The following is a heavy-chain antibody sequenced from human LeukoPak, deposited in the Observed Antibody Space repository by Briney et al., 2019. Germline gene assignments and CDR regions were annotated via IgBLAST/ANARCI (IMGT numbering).Heavy chain of an antibody. J-gene: IGHJ1*01. V-gene: IGHV3-7*01. Sequence: GGSMRLSCAASGFTFGSYWMTWVRQTPGKGLECVATMNEDGNQKYYADSVKGRFTISRDNAKNSLYLQMKSLRDEDTAVYYCADPDVHWGQETLVTVSS. CDR2: MNEDGNQK. CDR1: GFTFGSYW. CDR3: ADPDVH.